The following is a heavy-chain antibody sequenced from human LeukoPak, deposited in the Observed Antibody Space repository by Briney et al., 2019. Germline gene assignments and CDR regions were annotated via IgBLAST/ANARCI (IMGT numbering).Heavy chain of an antibody. CDR3: ARDMWDYGGNP. V-gene: IGHV4-61*02. CDR1: GGSISSGSYY. D-gene: IGHD4-23*01. CDR2: IYTSGST. J-gene: IGHJ5*02. Sequence: PSETLSLTCTVSGGSISSGSYYWSWLRQPAGKGLEWIGRIYTSGSTNYNPSLKSRVTISVDTSKNQFSLKLSFVTAAATAVYYCARDMWDYGGNPWGQGTLVTVSS.